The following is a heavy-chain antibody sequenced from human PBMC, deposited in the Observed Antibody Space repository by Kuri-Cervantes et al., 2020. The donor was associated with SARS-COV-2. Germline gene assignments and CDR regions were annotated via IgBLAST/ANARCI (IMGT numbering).Heavy chain of an antibody. J-gene: IGHJ6*02. D-gene: IGHD2-15*01. V-gene: IGHV4-4*07. CDR2: IYTSGST. CDR1: GGSISSYY. Sequence: GSLRLSCTVSGGSISSYYWSWIRQPAGKGLEWIGRIYTSGSTNYNPSLKSRVTMSVDTSKNRFSLKLSSVTAADTAVYYCARSPRLGYCSGGSCDWGSYYGMDVWAKGPRSPSP. CDR3: ARSPRLGYCSGGSCDWGSYYGMDV.